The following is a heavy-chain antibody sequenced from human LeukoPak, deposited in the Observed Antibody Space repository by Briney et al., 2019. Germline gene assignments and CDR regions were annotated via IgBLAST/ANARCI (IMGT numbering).Heavy chain of an antibody. J-gene: IGHJ4*02. CDR3: ARGRGYCSGGSCRITFDY. Sequence: SETLSLTCAVYGGSFSGYYWSWIRQPPGKGVEWIGEINHSGSTNYNPSLKSRVTISVDTSKNQFSLKLSSVTAADTAVYYCARGRGYCSGGSCRITFDYWGQGTLVTVSS. V-gene: IGHV4-34*01. CDR2: INHSGST. CDR1: GGSFSGYY. D-gene: IGHD2-15*01.